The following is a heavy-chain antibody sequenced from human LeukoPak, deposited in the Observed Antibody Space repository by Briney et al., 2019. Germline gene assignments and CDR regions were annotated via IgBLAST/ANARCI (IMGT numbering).Heavy chain of an antibody. CDR1: GGSISGSSYY. Sequence: SETLSLTCTVSGGSISGSSYYWGWIRQPPGKGLEWIGSIYYSGSTYYNPSLKSRVTISVDTSKNQFSLKLSSVTAADTAVYYCARVDSSGWYDYYYGMDVWGQGTTVTVSS. D-gene: IGHD6-19*01. J-gene: IGHJ6*02. CDR3: ARVDSSGWYDYYYGMDV. CDR2: IYYSGST. V-gene: IGHV4-39*07.